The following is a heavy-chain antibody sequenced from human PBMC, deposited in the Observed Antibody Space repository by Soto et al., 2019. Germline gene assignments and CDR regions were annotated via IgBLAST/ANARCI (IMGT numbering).Heavy chain of an antibody. CDR1: GGSFSGYY. Sequence: SETLSLTCAVYGGSFSGYYWSWIRQPPGKGLEWIGEIIHSGSTNYNPSLKSRVTISVDTSKNQFSLKLSSVTAADTAVYYCARALKFCSGGSCYPFYYYYYYMDVWGKGTTVTVSS. D-gene: IGHD2-15*01. CDR2: IIHSGST. J-gene: IGHJ6*03. CDR3: ARALKFCSGGSCYPFYYYYYYMDV. V-gene: IGHV4-34*12.